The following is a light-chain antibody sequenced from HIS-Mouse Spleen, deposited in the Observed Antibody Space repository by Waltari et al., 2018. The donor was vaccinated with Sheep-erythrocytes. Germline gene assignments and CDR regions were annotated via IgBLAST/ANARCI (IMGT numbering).Light chain of an antibody. CDR2: LGS. J-gene: IGKJ1*01. V-gene: IGKV2-28*01. CDR1: QSLLHSNGYNY. Sequence: DIVMTQSPLSLPVTPGEPASISCRSSQSLLHSNGYNYLDWYLQKPGQSPQLLTYLGSNRASGVPDRFSGSGSGTDVTLKISRVEAEDVGVYYCMQALQTPWTFGQGTKVEIK. CDR3: MQALQTPWT.